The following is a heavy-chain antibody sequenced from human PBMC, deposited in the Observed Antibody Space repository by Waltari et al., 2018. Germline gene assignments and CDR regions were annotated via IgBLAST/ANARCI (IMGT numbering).Heavy chain of an antibody. J-gene: IGHJ3*01. CDR1: GGSFNAHF. Sequence: QVQLVQSGPEVEQTGASVKVSCKASGGSFNAHFVPWVRQVPGQGPQWMGWVTPKSGATKYAPKFQGRVSMTRDTSITTLYLELSSLRSDDTAIYYCARGLQTRKSGTYLNPFDLWGQGTKVTVSS. CDR3: ARGLQTRKSGTYLNPFDL. V-gene: IGHV1-2*02. D-gene: IGHD1-26*01. CDR2: VTPKSGAT.